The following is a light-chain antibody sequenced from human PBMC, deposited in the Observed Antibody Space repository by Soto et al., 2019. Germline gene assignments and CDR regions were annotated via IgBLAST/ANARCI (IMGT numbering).Light chain of an antibody. V-gene: IGLV2-14*01. J-gene: IGLJ1*01. CDR1: SSDVGGYNY. CDR3: RSYTSSSTYV. CDR2: DVS. Sequence: VRTQPASVSGSPGQSIAISCTGTSSDVGGYNYVSWYQQHPGKAPKLMVYDVSNRPSGVSNRFSGSKSGNTASLTISGLQAEDEADYYCRSYTSSSTYVFGTGTKLTVL.